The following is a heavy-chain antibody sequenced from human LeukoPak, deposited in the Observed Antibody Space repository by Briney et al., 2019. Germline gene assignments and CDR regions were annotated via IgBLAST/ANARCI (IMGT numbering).Heavy chain of an antibody. CDR3: AKEGRRYCSGGSCYSNDY. D-gene: IGHD2-15*01. V-gene: IGHV3-30*18. Sequence: PGGSLRLSCAASGFTFSSYGMHWVRQAPGKGLEWVAVISYDGSNKYYADSVKGRFTISRDNSKNTLYLQMNSLRAEDTAVYYCAKEGRRYCSGGSCYSNDYWGQGTLVTVSS. J-gene: IGHJ4*02. CDR2: ISYDGSNK. CDR1: GFTFSSYG.